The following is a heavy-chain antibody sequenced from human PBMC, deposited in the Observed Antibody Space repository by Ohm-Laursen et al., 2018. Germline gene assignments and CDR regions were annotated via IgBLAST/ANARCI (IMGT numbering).Heavy chain of an antibody. V-gene: IGHV3-21*01. Sequence: SLRLSCAASGFTFSSNSMNWVRQAPGKGLEWVSSISSSSSSYIYYAESVKGRFTISRDNAKSSLYLRMTSLRAEDTAVYYCARGTGGSRATGWGDYFGYWGQGTLVTVSS. D-gene: IGHD2-15*01. J-gene: IGHJ4*02. CDR3: ARGTGGSRATGWGDYFGY. CDR1: GFTFSSNS. CDR2: ISSSSSSYI.